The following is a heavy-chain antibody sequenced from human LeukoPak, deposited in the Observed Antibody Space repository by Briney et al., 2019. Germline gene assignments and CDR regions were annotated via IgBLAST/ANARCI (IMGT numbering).Heavy chain of an antibody. J-gene: IGHJ3*02. CDR1: GGSISSYY. CDR3: ARWDYTAFDI. V-gene: IGHV4-59*01. CDR2: IYYSGST. D-gene: IGHD3-3*01. Sequence: KPSETLSLTCTVSGGSISSYYWSWVRQPPGKGLEWIGYIYYSGSTNYNPSLKSRVTISVDTSKNQFSLKLSSVTAADTAVYYCARWDYTAFDIWGQGTMVTVSS.